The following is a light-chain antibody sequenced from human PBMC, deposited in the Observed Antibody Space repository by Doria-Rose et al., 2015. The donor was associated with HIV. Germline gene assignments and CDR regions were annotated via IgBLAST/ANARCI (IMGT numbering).Light chain of an antibody. V-gene: IGKV3-20*01. J-gene: IGKJ1*01. CDR1: QSFSSTY. CDR3: HQYGTSWT. Sequence: LSPGERATLSCRASQSFSSTYLAWYQQKPGQAPSLLIYDGSARATGIPGRFSASGSGTDFTLTINRLEPEDFALYYCHQYGTSWTFGQGTKVEI. CDR2: DGS.